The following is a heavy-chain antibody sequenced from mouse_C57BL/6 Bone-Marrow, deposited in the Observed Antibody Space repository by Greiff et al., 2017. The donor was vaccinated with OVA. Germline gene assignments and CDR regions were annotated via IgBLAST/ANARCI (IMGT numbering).Heavy chain of an antibody. Sequence: VQLQESGAELVRPGASVKLSCKASGYTFTDYYINWVKQRPGQGLEWIARIYPGSGNTYYNEKFKGKATLTAEKSSSTAYMQLSSLTSEDSAVYFCARASTGSPDIDYWGQGTTLTVSS. D-gene: IGHD4-1*02. V-gene: IGHV1-76*01. CDR2: IYPGSGNT. J-gene: IGHJ2*01. CDR3: ARASTGSPDIDY. CDR1: GYTFTDYY.